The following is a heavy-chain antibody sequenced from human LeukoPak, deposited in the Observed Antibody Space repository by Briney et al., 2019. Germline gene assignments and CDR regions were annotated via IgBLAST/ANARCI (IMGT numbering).Heavy chain of an antibody. Sequence: GGSLRLSCAASGFTVSSNYMSWVRQAPGKGLGWVANIKQDGSEKYYVDSVKGRFTISRDNAKNSLYLQMNSLRAEDTAVYYCARDVWFGELLEHYFDYWGQGTLVTVSS. D-gene: IGHD3-10*01. CDR1: GFTVSSNY. V-gene: IGHV3-7*01. J-gene: IGHJ4*02. CDR3: ARDVWFGELLEHYFDY. CDR2: IKQDGSEK.